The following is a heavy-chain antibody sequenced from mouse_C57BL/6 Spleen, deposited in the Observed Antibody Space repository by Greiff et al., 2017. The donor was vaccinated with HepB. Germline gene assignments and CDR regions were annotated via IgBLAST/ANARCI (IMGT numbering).Heavy chain of an antibody. J-gene: IGHJ1*03. CDR3: AREDDGYYVDWYFDV. D-gene: IGHD2-3*01. Sequence: QVQLQQSGAELARPGASVKLSCKASGYTFTSYGISWVKQRTGQGLEWIGEIYPRSGNTYYNEKFKGKATLTADKSSSTAFMELRSLTSEDSAVYFCAREDDGYYVDWYFDVWGTGTTVTVSS. CDR2: IYPRSGNT. CDR1: GYTFTSYG. V-gene: IGHV1-81*01.